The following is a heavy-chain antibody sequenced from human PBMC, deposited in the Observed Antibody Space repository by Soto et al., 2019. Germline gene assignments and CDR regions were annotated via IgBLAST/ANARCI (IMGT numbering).Heavy chain of an antibody. D-gene: IGHD6-13*01. V-gene: IGHV5-51*01. CDR1: GYSFTSYW. CDR2: IYPGDSDT. J-gene: IGHJ6*02. Sequence: PGESLKISCKGSGYSFTSYWIGWVRQMPGKGLELMGIIYPGDSDTRYSPSLQGQVTISADKSISTAYLQWSSLKASDTAMYYCARTAAAGKYYYGMEVWGQGTTVTVPS. CDR3: ARTAAAGKYYYGMEV.